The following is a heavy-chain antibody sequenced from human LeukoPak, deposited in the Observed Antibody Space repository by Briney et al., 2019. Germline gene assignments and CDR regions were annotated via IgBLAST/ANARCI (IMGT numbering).Heavy chain of an antibody. CDR2: INTDGTVT. Sequence: GGPLRLSCAASGFTFSKYWMLWVRQAPGKGLESVSRINTDGTVTTYADSVKGRFTVSRDNADNTMFLQMNHVRDEDTAVYYCATKQWLAPPPDSWGQGTPVTVSS. CDR1: GFTFSKYW. D-gene: IGHD6-19*01. J-gene: IGHJ4*02. CDR3: ATKQWLAPPPDS. V-gene: IGHV3-74*01.